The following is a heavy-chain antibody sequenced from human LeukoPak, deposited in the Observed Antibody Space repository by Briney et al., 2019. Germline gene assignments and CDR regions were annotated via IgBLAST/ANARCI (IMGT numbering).Heavy chain of an antibody. Sequence: PSQTLSLTCTVSGGSISSGGYYWSWIRQPPGKGLEWIGYIYHSGSTYYNPSLKSRVTISVDTSKNQFSLKLSSVTAADTAVYYCARSQSGDFTYYYYMDVWGKGTTVTVSS. J-gene: IGHJ6*03. CDR1: GGSISSGGYY. D-gene: IGHD7-27*01. CDR2: IYHSGST. V-gene: IGHV4-30-2*01. CDR3: ARSQSGDFTYYYYMDV.